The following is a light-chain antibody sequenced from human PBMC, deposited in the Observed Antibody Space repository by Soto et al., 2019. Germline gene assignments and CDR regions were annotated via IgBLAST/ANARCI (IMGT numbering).Light chain of an antibody. CDR1: QSLSNW. Sequence: IQMTQSPSTLSASVGDRVTITCRASQSLSNWLAWYQQKPGKAPKLLIYDASSLESGVPSRFSGSGSGTEFTLTISSLQPDDFATYYCQQYNSYSPKTFGQGTKVDIK. CDR2: DAS. J-gene: IGKJ1*01. CDR3: QQYNSYSPKT. V-gene: IGKV1-5*01.